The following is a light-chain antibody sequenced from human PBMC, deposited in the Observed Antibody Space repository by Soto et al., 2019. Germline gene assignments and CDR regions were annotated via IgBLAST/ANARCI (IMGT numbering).Light chain of an antibody. CDR2: DVT. CDR3: SSYTSSNFYV. J-gene: IGLJ1*01. CDR1: SSDVGGYNY. Sequence: QSVLTQPASVSGSPGQSITISCTGTSSDVGGYNYVSWYQQHPGKAPKLMIYDVTNRPSGVSNRFSGSKSGNTASLTISGLQAEDEADYYCSSYTSSNFYVFGTGTKVTAL. V-gene: IGLV2-14*01.